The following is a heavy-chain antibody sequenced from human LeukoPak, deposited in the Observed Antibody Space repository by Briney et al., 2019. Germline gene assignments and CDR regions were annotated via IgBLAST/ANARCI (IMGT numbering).Heavy chain of an antibody. CDR3: ATAGAILGLIPQ. CDR1: GYTFTDYY. J-gene: IGHJ4*02. D-gene: IGHD3/OR15-3a*01. CDR2: INTNSGGT. V-gene: IGHV1-2*02. Sequence: ASVKVSCKASGYTFTDYYMHWVRQAPGQGLEWMGWINTNSGGTDYAQKFQGRVTMTRDTSINTAYMDLSRLTSDDTAVYFCATAGAILGLIPQWGQGTLVTVSS.